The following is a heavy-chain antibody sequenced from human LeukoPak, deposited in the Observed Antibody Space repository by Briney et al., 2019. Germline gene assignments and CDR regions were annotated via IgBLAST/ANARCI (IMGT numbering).Heavy chain of an antibody. CDR2: INSAGSST. CDR3: ARDGGSYHIDY. D-gene: IGHD1-26*01. CDR1: GFSFTTYG. Sequence: GESLRLSCAPSGFSFTTYGMHWVRQAPGPGVGWVSRINSAGSSTSYADSVKGRFTISRDNAKHTLYLHMNSLRAEDTAVYYCARDGGSYHIDYWVQGTLVTVSS. V-gene: IGHV3-74*01. J-gene: IGHJ4*02.